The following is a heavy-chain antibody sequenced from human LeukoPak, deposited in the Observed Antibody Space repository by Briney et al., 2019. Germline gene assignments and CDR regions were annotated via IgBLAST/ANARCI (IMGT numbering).Heavy chain of an antibody. J-gene: IGHJ4*02. Sequence: ASVKVSCKASGYTFTSYAMHWVRQAPGQRLEWMGWINAGNGNTKYSQKFQGSVTITRDTSASTAYMELSSLRSEDTAVYYCARGLGYCSGGSCSNSILYFDYWGQGTLVTVSS. D-gene: IGHD2-15*01. CDR1: GYTFTSYA. CDR3: ARGLGYCSGGSCSNSILYFDY. V-gene: IGHV1-3*01. CDR2: INAGNGNT.